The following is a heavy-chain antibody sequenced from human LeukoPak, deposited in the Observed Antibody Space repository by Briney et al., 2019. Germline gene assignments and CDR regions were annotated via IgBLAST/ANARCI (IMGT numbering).Heavy chain of an antibody. V-gene: IGHV1-46*01. CDR3: ARDNSVGDIAWWFDP. CDR2: INPSGGST. D-gene: IGHD3-16*02. J-gene: IGHJ5*02. Sequence: ASVKVSCKASGYTFTSYYMHWVRQAPGQGLEWMGIINPSGGSTSYAQKFQGRVTMTRDTSTRTVYMELSSLRSEDTAVYYCARDNSVGDIAWWFDPWGQGTLVTVSS. CDR1: GYTFTSYY.